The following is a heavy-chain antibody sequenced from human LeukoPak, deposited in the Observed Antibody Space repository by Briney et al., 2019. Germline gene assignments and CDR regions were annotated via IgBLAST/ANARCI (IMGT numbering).Heavy chain of an antibody. V-gene: IGHV4-39*07. CDR2: INHSGST. CDR3: ASYSSGWYGRAFDI. Sequence: SETLSLTCIVSGGSISSSSYYWSWIRQPPGKGLEWIGEINHSGSTNYNPSLKSRVTISVDTSKNQFSLKLSSVTAADTAVYYCASYSSGWYGRAFDIWGQGTMVTVSS. CDR1: GGSISSSSYY. D-gene: IGHD6-19*01. J-gene: IGHJ3*02.